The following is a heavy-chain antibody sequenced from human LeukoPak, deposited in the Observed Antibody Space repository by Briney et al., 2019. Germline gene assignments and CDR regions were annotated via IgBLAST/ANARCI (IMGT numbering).Heavy chain of an antibody. CDR1: GFTFSSYG. CDR3: AKEGGHCSGGSCYRFDY. V-gene: IGHV3-30*18. Sequence: GGSLRLSCAASGFTFSSYGMHWVRQAPGKGLEWVAVISYDGSNKYYADSVKGRFTISRDNSKNTLYLQMNSLRAEDTAVYYCAKEGGHCSGGSCYRFDYWGQGTLVTVSS. D-gene: IGHD2-15*01. CDR2: ISYDGSNK. J-gene: IGHJ4*02.